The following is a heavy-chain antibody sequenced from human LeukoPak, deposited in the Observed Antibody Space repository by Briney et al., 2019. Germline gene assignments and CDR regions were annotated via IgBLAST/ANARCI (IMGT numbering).Heavy chain of an antibody. CDR3: ARAATDYDFWSGYQNWFDP. CDR2: IYTSGST. J-gene: IGHJ5*02. V-gene: IGHV4-61*02. CDR1: GGSISSGSYY. Sequence: SQTLSLTCTVSGGSISSGSYYWSWIRQPARKGLEWIGRIYTSGSTNYNPSLKSRVTISVDTSKNQFSLKLSSVTAADTAVYYCARAATDYDFWSGYQNWFDPWGQGTLVTVSS. D-gene: IGHD3-3*01.